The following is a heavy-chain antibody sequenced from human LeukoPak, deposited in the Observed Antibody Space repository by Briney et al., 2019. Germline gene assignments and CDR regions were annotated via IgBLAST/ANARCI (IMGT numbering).Heavy chain of an antibody. V-gene: IGHV4-59*01. D-gene: IGHD4-17*01. Sequence: SETLSLTCTVSGGSISSYYWSWIWQPPGKGLEWIGYIYDSGSTNYNPSLKSRVTISVDTSKNQFTLKLSSVTAADTAVYYCTRGPDGYGDYGGENWFDPWGHGTLVTVSS. J-gene: IGHJ5*02. CDR2: IYDSGST. CDR3: TRGPDGYGDYGGENWFDP. CDR1: GGSISSYY.